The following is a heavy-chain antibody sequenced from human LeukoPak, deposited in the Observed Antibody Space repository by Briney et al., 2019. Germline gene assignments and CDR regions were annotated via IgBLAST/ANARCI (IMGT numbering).Heavy chain of an antibody. CDR1: GYTFTGYY. D-gene: IGHD1-1*01. V-gene: IGHV1-18*04. J-gene: IGHJ5*02. CDR3: ARALERRFDWFDP. CDR2: ISAYNGNT. Sequence: ASVKVSCKASGYTFTGYYMHWVRQAPGQGLEWMGWISAYNGNTNYAQKLQGRVTMTTDTSTSTAYMELRSLRSDDTAVYYCARALERRFDWFDPWGQGTLVTVSS.